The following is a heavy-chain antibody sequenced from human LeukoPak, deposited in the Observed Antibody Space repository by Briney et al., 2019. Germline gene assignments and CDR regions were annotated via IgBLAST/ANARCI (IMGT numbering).Heavy chain of an antibody. V-gene: IGHV3-53*01. Sequence: GGSLRLSCAASGFTVSSNYMSWVRQAPGKGLEWVSVIYSGGSTYYADSVKGRFTISRDNSKNTLYLQMNSLRAEDTAVYYCATVRYYYGSGPGYYGMDVWGQGTTVTVSS. CDR1: GFTVSSNY. D-gene: IGHD3-10*01. CDR2: IYSGGST. CDR3: ATVRYYYGSGPGYYGMDV. J-gene: IGHJ6*02.